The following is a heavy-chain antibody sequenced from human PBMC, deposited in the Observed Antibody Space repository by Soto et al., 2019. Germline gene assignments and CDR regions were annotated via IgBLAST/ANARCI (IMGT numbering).Heavy chain of an antibody. D-gene: IGHD2-2*01. CDR1: GFTFSSYA. Sequence: PGGSLRLSCAASGFTFSSYAMSWVRQAPGRGLEWVSGISVTGGSTYYADSVKGRFTISRDNPKNTLYLQMNSLRAEDAAVYYWAKGSFGGTTSCADLRWFDPWGQGTLVTVSS. V-gene: IGHV3-23*01. J-gene: IGHJ5*02. CDR2: ISVTGGST. CDR3: AKGSFGGTTSCADLRWFDP.